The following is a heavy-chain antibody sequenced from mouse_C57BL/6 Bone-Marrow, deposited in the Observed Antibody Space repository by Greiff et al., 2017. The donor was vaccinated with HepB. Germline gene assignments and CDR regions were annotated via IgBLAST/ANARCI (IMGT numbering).Heavy chain of an antibody. Sequence: QVQLQQPGAELVKPGASVKLSCKASGYTFTSYWMQWVKQRPGQGLEWIGEIGPSDSYTNYNQKFKGKATLTVDTSSSTAYMQLSSLTSEDSAVYYCARPIYYDYDEYFDVWGTGTTVTVSS. CDR1: GYTFTSYW. D-gene: IGHD2-4*01. J-gene: IGHJ1*03. V-gene: IGHV1-50*01. CDR3: ARPIYYDYDEYFDV. CDR2: IGPSDSYT.